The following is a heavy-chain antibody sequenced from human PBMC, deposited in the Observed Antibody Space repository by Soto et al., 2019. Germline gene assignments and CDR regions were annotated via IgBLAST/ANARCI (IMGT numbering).Heavy chain of an antibody. J-gene: IGHJ1*01. V-gene: IGHV4-39*01. CDR3: ARRYNWNHYYFHX. Sequence: SETLSLTCTVSGGSIRVQSYYWTWIRQTPGKGLELFGSSYYSGTSYFNPALKGRVTIYVDTSTNQFSLRLTSVTAADTAVYYCARRYNWNHYYFHXWGQGTLVTVSX. CDR1: GGSIRVQSYY. CDR2: SYYSGTS. D-gene: IGHD1-20*01.